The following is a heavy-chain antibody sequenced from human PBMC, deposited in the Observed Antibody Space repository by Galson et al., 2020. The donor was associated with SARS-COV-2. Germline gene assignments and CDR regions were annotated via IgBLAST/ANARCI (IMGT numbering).Heavy chain of an antibody. Sequence: SVKVSCKASGGTFSSYAISWVRQAPGQGLEWMGGIIPILGIANYAQKFQGRVTITADKSTSTAYMELSSLRSEDTAVYYCARAPREINHCISTSCYRAGAFDIWGQGTMVTVSS. V-gene: IGHV1-69*10. CDR2: IIPILGIA. J-gene: IGHJ3*02. D-gene: IGHD2-2*02. CDR1: GGTFSSYA. CDR3: ARAPREINHCISTSCYRAGAFDI.